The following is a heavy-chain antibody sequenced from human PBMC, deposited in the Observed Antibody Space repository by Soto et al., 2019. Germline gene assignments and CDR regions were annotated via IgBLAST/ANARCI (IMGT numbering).Heavy chain of an antibody. V-gene: IGHV3-15*07. CDR1: GFTFSNAG. J-gene: IGHJ3*02. D-gene: IGHD3-22*01. CDR2: IKSKTDGGTT. Sequence: SCAAAGFTFSNAGRNWVRQAPGKGPEWVGRIKSKTDGGTTDYAAPVKGSFTISRDDSKNTLYLQMNSLKTEDTAVYYCTTVTQHYYDSSGRRTFDIWGQGTMVTVSS. CDR3: TTVTQHYYDSSGRRTFDI.